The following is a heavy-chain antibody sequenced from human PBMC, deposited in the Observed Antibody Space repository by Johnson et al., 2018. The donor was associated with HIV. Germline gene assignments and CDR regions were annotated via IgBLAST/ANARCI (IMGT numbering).Heavy chain of an antibody. CDR3: AKGGLDCSSTSCPHVGPGIAAASVDALDI. V-gene: IGHV3-30*18. Sequence: QVQLVESGGGVVQPGRSLRLSCAASGFTFSSYGMHWVRQAPGKGLEWVAVISYDGSNKYYADSVKGRFTISRDNSKNTLYLQMNSLRAEDTAVYYCAKGGLDCSSTSCPHVGPGIAAASVDALDIWGQGTMVTVSS. CDR2: ISYDGSNK. D-gene: IGHD2-2*01. J-gene: IGHJ3*02. CDR1: GFTFSSYG.